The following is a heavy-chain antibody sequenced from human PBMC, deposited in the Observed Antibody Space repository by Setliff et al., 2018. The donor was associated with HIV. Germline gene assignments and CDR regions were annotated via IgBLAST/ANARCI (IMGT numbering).Heavy chain of an antibody. CDR2: IYTSGST. J-gene: IGHJ2*01. D-gene: IGHD2-15*01. CDR3: ARGMVVAAGWYFDL. Sequence: SETLSLTCTVSGGSISSYYWSWIRQPPGKGLEWIGYIYTSGSTNYNPSLKSRVTISVDTSKNQCSLKLSSVTAADTAVYYCARGMVVAAGWYFDLWGRGTLVTVSS. V-gene: IGHV4-4*09. CDR1: GGSISSYY.